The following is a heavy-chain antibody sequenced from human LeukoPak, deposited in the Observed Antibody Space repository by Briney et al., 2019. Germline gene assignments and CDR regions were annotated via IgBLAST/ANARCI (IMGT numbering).Heavy chain of an antibody. J-gene: IGHJ3*02. D-gene: IGHD3-22*01. Sequence: QPGGSLRLSCAASGFTFSSYEMNWVRQAPGKGLEWVSYISSSGSTIYYADSVKGRFTISRDNAKNSLYLQMNSLRAEDTAVYYCAKVGGYYYDSSGPIGSFDIWGQGTMVTVSS. CDR2: ISSSGSTI. V-gene: IGHV3-48*03. CDR1: GFTFSSYE. CDR3: AKVGGYYYDSSGPIGSFDI.